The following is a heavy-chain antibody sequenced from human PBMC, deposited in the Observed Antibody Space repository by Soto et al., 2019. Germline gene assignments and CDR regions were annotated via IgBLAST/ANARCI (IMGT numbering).Heavy chain of an antibody. Sequence: QVHLVQSGETVKEPGASMKVSCAASGYTFTRHGFSWVRQAPGQGLEWMGWISVVNGNTKFAERFHGRLTLTTDTSTTTAHMELRSLTSDDTATYYCVRDTGPYNYHYDAFDLWGQGTVVTVSS. V-gene: IGHV1-18*04. CDR1: GYTFTRHG. CDR2: ISVVNGNT. J-gene: IGHJ3*01. CDR3: VRDTGPYNYHYDAFDL. D-gene: IGHD1-20*01.